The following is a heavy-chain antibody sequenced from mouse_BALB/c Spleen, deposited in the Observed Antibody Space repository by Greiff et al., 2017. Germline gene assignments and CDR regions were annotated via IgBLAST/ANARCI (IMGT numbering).Heavy chain of an antibody. J-gene: IGHJ4*01. CDR1: GYSITSGYY. CDR2: ISYDGSN. Sequence: EVKLQESGPGLVKPSQSLSLTCSVTGYSITSGYYWNWIRQFPGNKLEWMGYISYDGSNNYNPSLKNRISITRDTSKNQFFLKLNSVTTEDTATYYCARADYGKEYAMDYWGQGTSVTVSS. V-gene: IGHV3-6*02. CDR3: ARADYGKEYAMDY. D-gene: IGHD2-4*01.